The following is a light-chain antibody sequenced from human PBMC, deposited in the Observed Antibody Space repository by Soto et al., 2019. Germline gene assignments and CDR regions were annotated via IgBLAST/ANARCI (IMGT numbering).Light chain of an antibody. V-gene: IGLV3-21*04. CDR1: NIGSKS. CDR2: YDS. Sequence: SYELTQPPSVSVAPGKTARITCGGNNIGSKSVHWYQQKPGQAPVLVIYYDSDRPSGIPERFSGSNSGNTATLTISRVEAGDEADYYCQVWGSSSDYVFGTGTKVTVL. CDR3: QVWGSSSDYV. J-gene: IGLJ1*01.